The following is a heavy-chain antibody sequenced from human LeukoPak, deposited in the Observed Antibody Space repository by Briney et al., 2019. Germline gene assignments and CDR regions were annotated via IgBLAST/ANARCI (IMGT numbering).Heavy chain of an antibody. CDR3: ARPFLEWLLSDAFDI. J-gene: IGHJ3*02. Sequence: PGGSLRLSCADSGFTFSSYAMSWVRQAPGKGLEWVSGISGSGGSTYYADSVKGRFTISRDNSKNTLYLQMNSLRAEDTAVYYCARPFLEWLLSDAFDIWGQGTMVTVSS. CDR2: ISGSGGST. CDR1: GFTFSSYA. D-gene: IGHD3-3*01. V-gene: IGHV3-23*01.